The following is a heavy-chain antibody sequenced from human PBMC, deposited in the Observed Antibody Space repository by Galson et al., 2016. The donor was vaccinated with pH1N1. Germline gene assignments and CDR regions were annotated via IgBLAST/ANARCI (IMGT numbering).Heavy chain of an antibody. V-gene: IGHV4-38-2*01. D-gene: IGHD2-21*02. Sequence: ETLSLTCAVSGYSIISGYYWGWVRQPPGKGLEWIGSIFHSGSTYYNPSLKSRVTISVDTSRNQFSLTLSSVTAADTALYYCASSIPVTALDAFDLWGQGTMVAVSS. CDR2: IFHSGST. J-gene: IGHJ3*01. CDR3: ASSIPVTALDAFDL. CDR1: GYSIISGYY.